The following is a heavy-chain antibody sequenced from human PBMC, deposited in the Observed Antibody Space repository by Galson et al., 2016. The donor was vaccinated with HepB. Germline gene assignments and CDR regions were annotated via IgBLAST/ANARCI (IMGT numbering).Heavy chain of an antibody. CDR3: ARGFGYYYYYLDV. V-gene: IGHV4-61*01. J-gene: IGHJ6*03. CDR1: GGSVTSGSFY. D-gene: IGHD3-16*01. Sequence: SETLSLTCSVSGGSVTSGSFYWTWLRQPPGRGLEWIGFISDSGNTNYNSSLQSRVTVSVDTSKNQFSLKLTSVTAADTAVYYCARGFGYYYYYLDVWGTGTTVTVSS. CDR2: ISDSGNT.